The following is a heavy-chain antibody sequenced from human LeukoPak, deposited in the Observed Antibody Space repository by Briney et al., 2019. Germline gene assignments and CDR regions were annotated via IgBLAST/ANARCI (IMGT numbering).Heavy chain of an antibody. V-gene: IGHV4-59*08. CDR1: GGSISSYY. Sequence: SETLSLTCTVSGGSISSYYWSWIRQPPGKGLEWIGYIYYSGSTNYNPSLKSRVTISVDTSKNQFSLKLSSVTAADTAVYYCARLKLMYYYYGMDVWGQGAAVTVSS. D-gene: IGHD6-6*01. CDR3: ARLKLMYYYYGMDV. J-gene: IGHJ6*02. CDR2: IYYSGST.